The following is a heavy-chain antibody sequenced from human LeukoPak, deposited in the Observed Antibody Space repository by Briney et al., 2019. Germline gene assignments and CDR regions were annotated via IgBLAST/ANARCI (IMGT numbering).Heavy chain of an antibody. Sequence: GGSLRLSCAASRCTFSSYGMHWVRQAPGEGLEGVAYIQYDGSNEQYADSVKGRFSICRDSSKNILYLQMNSLRAEDTAVYYCAKDRCSNGVGCYYYYMDVWGKETTVTISS. CDR3: AKDRCSNGVGCYYYYMDV. D-gene: IGHD2-8*01. CDR2: IQYDGSNE. V-gene: IGHV3-30*02. J-gene: IGHJ6*03. CDR1: RCTFSSYG.